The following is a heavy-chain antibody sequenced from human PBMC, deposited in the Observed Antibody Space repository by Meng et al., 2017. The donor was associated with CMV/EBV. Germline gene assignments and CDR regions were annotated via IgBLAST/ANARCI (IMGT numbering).Heavy chain of an antibody. J-gene: IGHJ6*02. CDR3: ARGGSGGYAPRYFGENHIYYYYGMDV. CDR2: ISYDGSNK. Sequence: GGSLRLSCAASGFTFSSYAMHWVRQAPGKGLAWVAVISYDGSNKYYADSVKGRFTISRDNSKNTLYLQMNSLRAEDTAVYYCARGGSGGYAPRYFGENHIYYYYGMDVWGQGTTVTVSS. D-gene: IGHD1-26*01. V-gene: IGHV3-30*04. CDR1: GFTFSSYA.